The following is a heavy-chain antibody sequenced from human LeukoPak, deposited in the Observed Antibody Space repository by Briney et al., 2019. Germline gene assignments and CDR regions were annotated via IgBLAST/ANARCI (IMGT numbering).Heavy chain of an antibody. CDR3: ARLHGGKGQYYFDS. CDR1: SRSISIYY. V-gene: IGHV4-4*09. CDR2: IFTSGST. D-gene: IGHD4-23*01. J-gene: IGHJ4*02. Sequence: SPTLSLTCRVSSRSISIYYWSWIRQTPGKGLEWMRYIFTSGSTNYNPSLKSRVTISVDTSENHLSLKLNSVTGADTAVYYCARLHGGKGQYYFDSWGQGTLVTVSS.